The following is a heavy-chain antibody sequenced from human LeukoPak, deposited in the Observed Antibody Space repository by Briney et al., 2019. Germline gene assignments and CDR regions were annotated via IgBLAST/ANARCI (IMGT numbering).Heavy chain of an antibody. Sequence: GASVNLSLTSSGSTGSSCCMHWVWQALRQGLGWIGIINPSGGSTRYAQKFRGRVTMTRDTSTSTVYMELSSLRSEDTAVYYCASALEYTDAFDIWGQGTMVTVSS. CDR2: INPSGGST. J-gene: IGHJ3*02. CDR1: GSTGSSCC. CDR3: ASALEYTDAFDI. D-gene: IGHD1-1*01. V-gene: IGHV1-46*01.